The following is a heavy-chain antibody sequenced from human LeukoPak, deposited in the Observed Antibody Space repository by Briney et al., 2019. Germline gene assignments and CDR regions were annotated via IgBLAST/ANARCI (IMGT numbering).Heavy chain of an antibody. CDR2: INPSGGST. CDR3: ARPPHLENYYDSSGYLGY. Sequence: ASVKVSCKASGYTFTSYYMHWVRQAPGQGLEWMGIINPSGGSTSYAQKFQGRFTMTRDMSTSTVYMELSSLRSEDTAVYYCARPPHLENYYDSSGYLGYWGQGTLVTVSS. J-gene: IGHJ4*02. D-gene: IGHD3-22*01. V-gene: IGHV1-46*01. CDR1: GYTFTSYY.